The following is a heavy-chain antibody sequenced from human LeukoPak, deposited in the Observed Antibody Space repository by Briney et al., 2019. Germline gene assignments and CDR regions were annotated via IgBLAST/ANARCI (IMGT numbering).Heavy chain of an antibody. J-gene: IGHJ2*01. CDR2: IFHSGST. CDR3: ARRNFSYWYFDL. Sequence: PSETLSLTCAVSGYSISSGYYWGWIRQPPGKGLEWIGGIFHSGSTYYNPSLKSRVTISVDTSNNQFSLKLSSLTATDTAVYYCARRNFSYWYFDLWGRGTLVIVSS. CDR1: GYSISSGYY. V-gene: IGHV4-38-2*01. D-gene: IGHD3-3*01.